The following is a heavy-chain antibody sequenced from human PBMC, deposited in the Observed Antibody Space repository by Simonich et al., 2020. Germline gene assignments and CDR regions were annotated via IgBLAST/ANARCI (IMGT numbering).Heavy chain of an antibody. CDR2: ISYDGSNK. CDR3: AREGLLLDAFDI. CDR1: GFTFSSYA. V-gene: IGHV3-30*07. J-gene: IGHJ3*02. D-gene: IGHD2-15*01. Sequence: QVQLVESGGGVVQPGRSLRLSCASSGFTFSSYAMHWVRQAPGKGLECVAVISYDGSNKYYADSVKGRFTISRDNSKNTLYLQMNSLRAEDTAVYYCAREGLLLDAFDIWGQGTMVTVSS.